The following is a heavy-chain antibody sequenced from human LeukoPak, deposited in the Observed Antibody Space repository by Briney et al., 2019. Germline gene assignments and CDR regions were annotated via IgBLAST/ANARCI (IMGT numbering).Heavy chain of an antibody. J-gene: IGHJ3*02. D-gene: IGHD5-18*01. Sequence: GASVKVSCKASGYTFTGYYMHWVRQAPGQGLEWIGWINPNSGGTNYAQKFQGRVTITRDTSISTAYMELSRLRSDDTAVYYCAWEYSYGAFDIWGQGTMVTVSS. V-gene: IGHV1-2*02. CDR2: INPNSGGT. CDR1: GYTFTGYY. CDR3: AWEYSYGAFDI.